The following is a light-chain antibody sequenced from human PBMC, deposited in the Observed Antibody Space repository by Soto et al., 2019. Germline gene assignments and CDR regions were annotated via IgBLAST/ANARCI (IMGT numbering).Light chain of an antibody. CDR1: SSNIGAGFD. CDR3: QSYDSSLSGSVV. CDR2: DNT. Sequence: QSVLTQPPSVSGAPGQRVTLSCTGTSSNIGAGFDVHWYQKLPGTAPKLLIFDNTNRPSGVPDRFSASRSGTSASLAITGLQAGDEADYFCQSYDSSLSGSVVFGGGTKLTVL. J-gene: IGLJ2*01. V-gene: IGLV1-40*01.